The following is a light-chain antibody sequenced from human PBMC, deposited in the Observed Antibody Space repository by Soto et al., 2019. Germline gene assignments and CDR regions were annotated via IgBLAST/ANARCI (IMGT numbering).Light chain of an antibody. CDR3: CSYAGSSTYV. Sequence: QSVLTQPASVSGSPGQSITISCTGTSSDVGSYNLVSWYQQHPGKAPKLMIYEGSKRPSGVSNSFSGSKSGNTASLTISGLQAEDEADYYCCSYAGSSTYVFGTGTKLPS. J-gene: IGLJ1*01. V-gene: IGLV2-23*01. CDR2: EGS. CDR1: SSDVGSYNL.